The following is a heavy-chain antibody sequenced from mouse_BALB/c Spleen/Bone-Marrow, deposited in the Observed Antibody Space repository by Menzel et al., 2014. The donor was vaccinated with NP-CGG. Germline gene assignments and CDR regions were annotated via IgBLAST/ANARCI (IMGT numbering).Heavy chain of an antibody. V-gene: IGHV1-4*01. Sequence: VKLQESGAELARPGASVKMSCKASDYTFTSYTMHWVKQRPGQGLEWIGYINPSSGYTNYNQKFKDKATLTADKSSSTAYMQLSSLTSEDSAVYYCAAGYYGNSGWFAYWGQGTLVTVSA. CDR1: DYTFTSYT. D-gene: IGHD2-1*01. J-gene: IGHJ3*01. CDR3: AAGYYGNSGWFAY. CDR2: INPSSGYT.